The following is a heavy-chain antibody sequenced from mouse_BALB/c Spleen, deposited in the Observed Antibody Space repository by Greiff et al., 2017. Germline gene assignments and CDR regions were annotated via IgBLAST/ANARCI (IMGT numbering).Heavy chain of an antibody. CDR3: ARGQDYDGDFSWFAY. Sequence: VQLQHSGPELVKPGASVKMSCKASGYTFTSYVMHWVKQKPGQGLEWIGYINPYNDGTKYNEKFKGKATLTSDKSSSTAYMELSSLTSEDSAVYYCARGQDYDGDFSWFAYWGQGTLVTVSA. D-gene: IGHD2-4*01. CDR2: INPYNDGT. J-gene: IGHJ3*01. V-gene: IGHV1-14*01. CDR1: GYTFTSYV.